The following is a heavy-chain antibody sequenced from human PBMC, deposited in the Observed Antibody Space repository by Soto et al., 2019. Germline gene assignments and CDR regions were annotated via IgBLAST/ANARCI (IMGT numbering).Heavy chain of an antibody. CDR3: ARGLGATDYYYYYGMDV. J-gene: IGHJ6*02. CDR1: GFTFSSYE. CDR2: ISSSGSTI. D-gene: IGHD1-26*01. Sequence: HPGGSLRLSCAASGFTFSSYEMNWVRQAPGKGLEWVSYISSSGSTIYYADSVKGRFTISRDNAKNSLYLQMNSLRAEDTAVYYCARGLGATDYYYYYGMDVWGQGTTVTV. V-gene: IGHV3-48*03.